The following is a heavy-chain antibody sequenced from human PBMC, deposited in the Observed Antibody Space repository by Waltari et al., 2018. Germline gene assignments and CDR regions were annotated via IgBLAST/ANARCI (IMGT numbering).Heavy chain of an antibody. D-gene: IGHD5-18*01. CDR3: AKDADTARPTYYFDY. Sequence: EVQLLESGGGLVQPGGSLRLYCAASGSTFSSYAMHWVRQTPGKGLEWVPAISGSGGSPYYADSVKGRFTISRDNSKNTLYLQMNSLRAEDTAVYYCAKDADTARPTYYFDYWGQGTLVTVSS. CDR1: GSTFSSYA. V-gene: IGHV3-23*01. J-gene: IGHJ4*02. CDR2: ISGSGGSP.